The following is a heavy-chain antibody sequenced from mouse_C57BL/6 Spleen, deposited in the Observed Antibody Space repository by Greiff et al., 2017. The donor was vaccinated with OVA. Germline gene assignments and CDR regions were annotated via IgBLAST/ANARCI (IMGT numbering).Heavy chain of an antibody. D-gene: IGHD1-1*01. V-gene: IGHV1-61*01. Sequence: VQLQQSGAELVRPGSSVKLSCKASGYTFTSYWMDWVKQRPGQGLEWIGNIYPSDSETHYNQKFKDKATLTVDKSSSTAYMQLSSLTSEDSAVYYCARGTVARWYFDVWGTGTTVTVSS. CDR2: IYPSDSET. CDR3: ARGTVARWYFDV. CDR1: GYTFTSYW. J-gene: IGHJ1*03.